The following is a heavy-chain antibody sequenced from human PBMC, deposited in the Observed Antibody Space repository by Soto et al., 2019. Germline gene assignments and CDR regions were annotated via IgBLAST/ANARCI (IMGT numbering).Heavy chain of an antibody. CDR2: IRNRIYSFTT. Sequence: EVQLVESGGGLVQPGGSLRVSCAASGFTFSDHYMEWVRQAPGKGLEWVGRIRNRIYSFTTEYAASVKDRFTISRDNSRNSLSLQINSLKTEDTAVYYCATSASRPNNRWSCFDFWGQGTLGSVSS. D-gene: IGHD2-21*01. J-gene: IGHJ4*02. CDR3: ATSASRPNNRWSCFDF. CDR1: GFTFSDHY. V-gene: IGHV3-72*01.